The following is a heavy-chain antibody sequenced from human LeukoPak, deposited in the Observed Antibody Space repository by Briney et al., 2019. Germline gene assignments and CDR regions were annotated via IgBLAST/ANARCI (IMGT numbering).Heavy chain of an antibody. J-gene: IGHJ4*02. V-gene: IGHV3-48*01. Sequence: PGGSLRLSCAASGFSFSDYNMNWVRQAPGKGLEWVAYISSSSSTTHYADSVTGRFSISRDNAKSSLYLQMNSLRVEDTAVYYCARHLSGITGYTYGRGIDYWGQGTLVTVSS. D-gene: IGHD5-18*01. CDR1: GFSFSDYN. CDR3: ARHLSGITGYTYGRGIDY. CDR2: ISSSSSTT.